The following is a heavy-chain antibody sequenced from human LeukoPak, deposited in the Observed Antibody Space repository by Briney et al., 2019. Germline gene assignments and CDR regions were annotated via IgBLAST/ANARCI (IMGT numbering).Heavy chain of an antibody. CDR2: ISVGAEYI. J-gene: IGHJ4*02. CDR1: GFTFSTYV. V-gene: IGHV3-23*01. D-gene: IGHD3-3*01. CDR3: ASGPPFLKYFEY. Sequence: GGSLTLSCAASGFTFSTYVMNWFRQAPGKGLEWVSTISVGAEYIFYADSVKGRFTISRDDSINALYLQMHSLRAEDTALYYCASGPPFLKYFEYWGQGTLVTVSS.